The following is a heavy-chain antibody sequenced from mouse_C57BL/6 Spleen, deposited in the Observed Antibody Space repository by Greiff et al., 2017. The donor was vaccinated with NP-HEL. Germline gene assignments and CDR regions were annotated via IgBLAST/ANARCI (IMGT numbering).Heavy chain of an antibody. V-gene: IGHV1-26*01. J-gene: IGHJ1*03. CDR1: GYTFTDYY. CDR2: INPNTGGT. D-gene: IGHD1-1*01. Sequence: EVQLQQSGPELVKPGASVKISCKASGYTFTDYYMNWVKQSHGKSLEWIGDINPNTGGTSYNQKFKGKATLTVDKSSSTAYMELRSLTSEEAAVYYCARRDTTVVADWYFDVWGTGTTVTVSS. CDR3: ARRDTTVVADWYFDV.